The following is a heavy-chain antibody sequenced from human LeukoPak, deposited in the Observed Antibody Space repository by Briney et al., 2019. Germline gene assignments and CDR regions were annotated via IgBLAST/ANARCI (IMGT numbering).Heavy chain of an antibody. V-gene: IGHV1-58*02. CDR1: GFTFTSSA. CDR2: IVVGSGNT. J-gene: IGHJ4*02. D-gene: IGHD6-19*01. Sequence: ASVKVSCKASGFTFTSSAMQWVRQARGQRLEWIGWIVVGSGNTNYAQKFQERVTITRDMSTSTAYMELSSLRSEDTAVFYCAAAGWGVYYFDYWGQGTLVTVSS. CDR3: AAAGWGVYYFDY.